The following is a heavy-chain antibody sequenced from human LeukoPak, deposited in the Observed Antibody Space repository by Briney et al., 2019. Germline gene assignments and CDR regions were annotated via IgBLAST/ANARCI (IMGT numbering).Heavy chain of an antibody. J-gene: IGHJ4*02. Sequence: GGSLRLSCAASGFTFSSYAMSWVRQAPGKGLEWVSAISGSGGSTYYADSVKGRFTISRDNSKNTLYLQMNSLRAEDTAVYYCAKGRDFWSGYYRVYYFDYWGQGTLVTVSS. CDR2: ISGSGGST. CDR3: AKGRDFWSGYYRVYYFDY. V-gene: IGHV3-23*01. D-gene: IGHD3-3*01. CDR1: GFTFSSYA.